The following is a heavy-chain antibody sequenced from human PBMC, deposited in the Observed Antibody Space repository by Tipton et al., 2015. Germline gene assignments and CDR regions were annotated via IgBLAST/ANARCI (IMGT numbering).Heavy chain of an antibody. CDR2: IYYSGST. J-gene: IGHJ4*02. V-gene: IGHV4-39*07. CDR1: GVSISSTGYY. Sequence: TLSLTCTVSGVSISSTGYYWGWIRQPPGKGLEWIGSIYYSGSTSYNPSLKSRVTISVDTSKSQFSLNVSSVTPADTAVYYCARAEISSGWTVRGYLDCWGQGTLVTVS. D-gene: IGHD6-19*01. CDR3: ARAEISSGWTVRGYLDC.